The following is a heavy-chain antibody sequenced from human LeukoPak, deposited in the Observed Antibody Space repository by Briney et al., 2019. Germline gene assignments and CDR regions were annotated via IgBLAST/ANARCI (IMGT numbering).Heavy chain of an antibody. Sequence: RSSETLSLTCTVSGGSINSYFWSWIRQPPGKGLEWIGYVYYSGSTNYNPSLQSRVTISVDTSKNQFSLKLSSVTAADTAVYYCARDRRLLWFGESSGYFDYWGQGTLVTVSS. D-gene: IGHD3-10*01. J-gene: IGHJ4*02. CDR2: VYYSGST. V-gene: IGHV4-59*01. CDR3: ARDRRLLWFGESSGYFDY. CDR1: GGSINSYF.